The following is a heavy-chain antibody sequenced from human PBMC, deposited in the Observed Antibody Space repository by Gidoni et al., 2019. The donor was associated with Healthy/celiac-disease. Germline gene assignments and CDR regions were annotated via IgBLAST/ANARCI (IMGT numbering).Heavy chain of an antibody. Sequence: EVQLVESGGGLVKPVGSLRLSCAPPAFTFSSYSMNCVRQAPGKGLEWVSSISSSSSYIYYADAVKGRFTISRDNAKNSLYLQMNSLRAEDTAVYYCATDPFYGDYDFDYWGQGTLVTVSS. CDR3: ATDPFYGDYDFDY. J-gene: IGHJ4*02. V-gene: IGHV3-21*01. CDR1: AFTFSSYS. CDR2: ISSSSSYI. D-gene: IGHD4-17*01.